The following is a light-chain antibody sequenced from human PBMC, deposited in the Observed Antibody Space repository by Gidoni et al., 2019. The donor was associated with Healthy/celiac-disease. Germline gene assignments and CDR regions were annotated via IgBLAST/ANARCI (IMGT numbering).Light chain of an antibody. CDR3: GTWDSSLSKGV. Sequence: QSVLTQPPSVSAAPGQKVTISCSGSSSNIGNNYVSWYQQLPGTAPKLPIYENNKRPSGIPDRFSGSKSGTSATLGITGLQTGDEADYYCGTWDSSLSKGVFGGGTKLTVL. CDR2: ENN. CDR1: SSNIGNNY. V-gene: IGLV1-51*02. J-gene: IGLJ3*02.